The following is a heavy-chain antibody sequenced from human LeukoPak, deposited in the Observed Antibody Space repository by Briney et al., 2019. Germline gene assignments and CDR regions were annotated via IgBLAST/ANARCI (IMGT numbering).Heavy chain of an antibody. J-gene: IGHJ4*02. V-gene: IGHV4-34*01. CDR1: GGSFSGYY. D-gene: IGHD6-6*01. Sequence: SKTLSLTCAVYGGSFSGYYWSWIRQPPGKGLGWIGEINHSGSTNYNPSLKSRVAISVDTSKNQFSLKLSSVTAADTAVYYCARVWGPIYSSSSGFDYWGQGTLVTVSS. CDR3: ARVWGPIYSSSSGFDY. CDR2: INHSGST.